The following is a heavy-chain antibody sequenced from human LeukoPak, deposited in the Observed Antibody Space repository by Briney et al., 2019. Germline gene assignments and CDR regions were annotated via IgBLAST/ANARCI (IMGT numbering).Heavy chain of an antibody. CDR1: GFTFSNYW. Sequence: GGSLRLSCAASGFTFSNYWTTWVRQAPGKGLEWVANIKQDGSEEYYVDSVKGRFTISRDNAKNSLYLQLNSLRAEDTAVYYCARLRYSDYWGQGTLVTVSS. J-gene: IGHJ4*02. CDR2: IKQDGSEE. D-gene: IGHD3-9*01. CDR3: ARLRYSDY. V-gene: IGHV3-7*01.